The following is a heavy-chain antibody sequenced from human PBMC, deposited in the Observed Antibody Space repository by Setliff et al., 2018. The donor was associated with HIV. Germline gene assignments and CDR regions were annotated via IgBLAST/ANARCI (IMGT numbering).Heavy chain of an antibody. CDR2: ISGSNSRT. Sequence: PGGSLRLSCTAPGFNFMFFAMSWVRQAPGKGLEWVSGISGSNSRTDYVDSVKGRFTISRDKSKNTLYLQLNSLRAEDTAVYYCAKRECSGGCYYYMDAWGKGIMVTVSS. V-gene: IGHV3-23*01. CDR3: AKRECSGGCYYYMDA. CDR1: GFNFMFFA. D-gene: IGHD2-15*01. J-gene: IGHJ6*03.